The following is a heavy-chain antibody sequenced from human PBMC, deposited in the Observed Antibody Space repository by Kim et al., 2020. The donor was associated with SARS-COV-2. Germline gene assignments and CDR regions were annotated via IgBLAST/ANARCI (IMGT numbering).Heavy chain of an antibody. CDR2: ISYDGSNK. J-gene: IGHJ6*02. Sequence: GGSLRLSCAASGFTFSSCAMHWVRQAPGKGLEWVAVISYDGSNKNYADSVKGRFTISRDNSKNTLYLKMNSLRAEDTALCYCARDPWSRLRGLTYSYYGMDVWGQGTTVTVSS. V-gene: IGHV3-30-3*01. D-gene: IGHD3-10*01. CDR3: ARDPWSRLRGLTYSYYGMDV. CDR1: GFTFSSCA.